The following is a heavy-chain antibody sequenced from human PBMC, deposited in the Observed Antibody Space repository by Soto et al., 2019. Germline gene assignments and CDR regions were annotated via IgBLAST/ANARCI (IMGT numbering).Heavy chain of an antibody. CDR3: VREMWTRSGPQNFFDY. D-gene: IGHD6-25*01. V-gene: IGHV1-18*01. CDR2: ISPNSGAT. Sequence: QVQLVQSEGELRQPGASVTVPCWAPGSTFPAMVIFGCHRAPGQGLKGMGYISPNSGATTYAQNLQGRLTLTTDTSTSTAYMELRSLSSDDTAIYYCVREMWTRSGPQNFFDYWGLGALVTVSS. CDR1: GSTFPAMV. J-gene: IGHJ4*02.